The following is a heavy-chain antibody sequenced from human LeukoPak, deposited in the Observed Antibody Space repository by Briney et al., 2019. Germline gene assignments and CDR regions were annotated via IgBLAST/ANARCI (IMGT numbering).Heavy chain of an antibody. CDR2: IIPIFGTA. CDR1: GYTFTSYG. D-gene: IGHD3-22*01. Sequence: ASVKVSCKASGYTFTSYGISWVRQAPGQGLEWMGGIIPIFGTANYAQKFQGRVTITADESTSTAYMELSSLRSEDTAVYYCARSKGSGYFLIDYWGQGTLVTVSS. V-gene: IGHV1-69*13. CDR3: ARSKGSGYFLIDY. J-gene: IGHJ4*02.